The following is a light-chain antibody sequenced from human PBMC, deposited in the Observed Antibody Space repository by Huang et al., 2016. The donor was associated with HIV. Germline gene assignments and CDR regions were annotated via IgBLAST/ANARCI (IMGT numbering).Light chain of an antibody. Sequence: EIVLTQSPGTLSLSPGERATLSCRASQSVSSHYLAWYQQKPGQAPRLLIYGASNRATGIPDRFRGSGSGTDFTLTISRLEPEDFAVYSCQQYGTSPYTFGQGTKLEIK. J-gene: IGKJ2*01. CDR1: QSVSSHY. CDR2: GAS. V-gene: IGKV3-20*01. CDR3: QQYGTSPYT.